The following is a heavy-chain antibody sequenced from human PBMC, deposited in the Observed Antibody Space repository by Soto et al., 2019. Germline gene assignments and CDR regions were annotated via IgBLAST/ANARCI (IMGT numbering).Heavy chain of an antibody. CDR3: ARLGYCSGGICEGGWFDP. V-gene: IGHV3-23*01. J-gene: IGHJ5*02. CDR2: IGGSDGRT. Sequence: EVQLLESGGGLVRPGGSLRLSCAASGFTFSTYAMSWVRQAPGMGLEWVSSIGGSDGRTYYAASVRGRFIISRDNARNTLNLQMNTVSVDDTAVYYCARLGYCSGGICEGGWFDPWGQGILVTVSS. D-gene: IGHD2-15*01. CDR1: GFTFSTYA.